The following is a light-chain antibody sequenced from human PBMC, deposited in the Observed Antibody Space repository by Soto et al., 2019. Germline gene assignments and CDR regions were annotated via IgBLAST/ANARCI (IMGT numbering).Light chain of an antibody. V-gene: IGKV4-1*01. Sequence: DIVMTQSPDSLVLSLGERATIKCKPGQSLFHSSIGGPSLVWYQQKLGQPPKLLFSWAFNRESGVPDRFSGSGSGTDFTLTSSNLQAEDAAVYFCQQHVTVPLTFGPGTRVEIK. CDR2: WAF. CDR1: QSLFHSSIGGPS. CDR3: QQHVTVPLT. J-gene: IGKJ3*01.